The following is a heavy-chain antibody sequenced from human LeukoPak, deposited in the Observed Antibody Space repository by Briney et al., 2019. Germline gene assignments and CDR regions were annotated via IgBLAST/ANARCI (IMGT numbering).Heavy chain of an antibody. Sequence: SQTLSLTCAISEDSVSSNSAAWNWNRQSPSRGLEWLGRTYYRSKWYNDYAVSVKSRITINPDTSKNQYSLQLNSVTPEDTDVYYCAREDSSSSDWYFDLWGRGTLVTVSS. CDR1: EDSVSSNSAA. D-gene: IGHD6-6*01. CDR2: TYYRSKWYN. V-gene: IGHV6-1*01. CDR3: AREDSSSSDWYFDL. J-gene: IGHJ2*01.